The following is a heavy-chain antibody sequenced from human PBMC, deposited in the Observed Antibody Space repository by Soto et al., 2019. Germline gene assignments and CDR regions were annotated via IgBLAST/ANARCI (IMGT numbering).Heavy chain of an antibody. Sequence: GGSLRLSCAASGFTFSSYGMHWVRQAPGKGLEWVAVISYDGSNKYYADSVKGRFTISRDNSKNTLYLQMNSLRAEDTAVYYCAKVSVGYYDSSGYYPSGMDVPGQRPTITVPS. J-gene: IGHJ6*01. CDR2: ISYDGSNK. V-gene: IGHV3-30*18. CDR3: AKVSVGYYDSSGYYPSGMDV. D-gene: IGHD3-22*01. CDR1: GFTFSSYG.